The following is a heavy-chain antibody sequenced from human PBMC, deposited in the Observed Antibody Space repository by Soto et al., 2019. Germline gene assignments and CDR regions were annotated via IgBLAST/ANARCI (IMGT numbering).Heavy chain of an antibody. V-gene: IGHV6-1*01. CDR3: AGLASGSGFPYLRTPVNY. D-gene: IGHD3-22*01. Sequence: PSQTLSLTCAISGDSVSSNSAAWNWIRQSPSRGLEWLGRTYYRSKWYNDYAVSVKSRITINPDTSKNQFSLQLSSVTAADTAVYYCAGLASGSGFPYLRTPVNYWGQGTLVTVSS. J-gene: IGHJ4*02. CDR2: TYYRSKWYN. CDR1: GDSVSSNSAA.